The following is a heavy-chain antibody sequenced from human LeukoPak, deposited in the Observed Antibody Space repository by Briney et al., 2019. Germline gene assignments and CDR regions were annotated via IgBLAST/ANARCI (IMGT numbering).Heavy chain of an antibody. CDR1: GFTFSTYW. V-gene: IGHV3-7*01. J-gene: IGHJ4*02. CDR2: IKQDGSEK. Sequence: GGSLRLSCAASGFTFSTYWMSWVRQAPGKGLELVANIKQDGSEKYYLDSVKGRFTISRDNAKNSLYLQMNSLRAEDTAVYFCTREAAASIDYWGQGTLVTVSS. D-gene: IGHD6-25*01. CDR3: TREAAASIDY.